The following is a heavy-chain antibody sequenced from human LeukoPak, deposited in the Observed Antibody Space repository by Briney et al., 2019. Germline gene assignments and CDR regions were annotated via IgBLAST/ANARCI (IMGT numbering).Heavy chain of an antibody. CDR1: GFTFNSHW. CDR2: INQVKTAL. V-gene: IGHV3-7*02. D-gene: IGHD4-11*01. Sequence: GGSLRLSCEHSGFTFNSHWLSWVRQAPGEGVEWVASINQVKTALRYVASVRGRFTISRDNARSLLYLEMSSLRAEDTAVYFCARLKDYRTVYDYWGPGTLDTVSS. J-gene: IGHJ4*02. CDR3: ARLKDYRTVYDY.